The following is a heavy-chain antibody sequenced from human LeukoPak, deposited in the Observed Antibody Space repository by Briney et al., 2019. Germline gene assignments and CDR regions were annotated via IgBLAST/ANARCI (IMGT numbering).Heavy chain of an antibody. V-gene: IGHV3-15*01. Sequence: GGSLRLSCAASGFTFSNAWMSWVRQAPGKGLEWVGRIKSKTDGGTTDYAAAVKGRFTISRDDSKNTLYLQMNSLKIEDTAVYYCTTAPNPIVVVVAATLYYFDYWGQGTLVTVSS. J-gene: IGHJ4*02. D-gene: IGHD2-15*01. CDR1: GFTFSNAW. CDR3: TTAPNPIVVVVAATLYYFDY. CDR2: IKSKTDGGTT.